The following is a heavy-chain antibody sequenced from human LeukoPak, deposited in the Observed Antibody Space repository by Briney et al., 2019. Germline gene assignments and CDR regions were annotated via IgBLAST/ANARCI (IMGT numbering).Heavy chain of an antibody. J-gene: IGHJ3*01. V-gene: IGHV3-21*01. CDR1: GFTFSSYE. CDR3: ARRVATANDAFDV. CDR2: ISSSSSYI. D-gene: IGHD5-12*01. Sequence: AGGSLRLSCAGSGFTFSSYEMNWVRQAPGKGLEWVSSISSSSSYIYHADSVKGRFSISRDNSKNSLYLQMNSLRAEDTAVYYCARRVATANDAFDVWGQGTMVTVSS.